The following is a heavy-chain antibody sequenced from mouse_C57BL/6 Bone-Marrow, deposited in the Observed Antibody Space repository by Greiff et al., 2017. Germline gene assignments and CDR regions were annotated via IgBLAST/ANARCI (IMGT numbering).Heavy chain of an antibody. CDR1: GFTFSDYG. CDR3: ARHPLFITTVVRYFDV. CDR2: ISNLAYSI. V-gene: IGHV5-15*01. J-gene: IGHJ1*03. Sequence: EVHLVESGGGLVQPGGSLKLSCAASGFTFSDYGMAWVRQAPRKGPEWVAFISNLAYSIYYADTVTGRFTISRENAKNTLYLEMSSLRSEDTAMYYCARHPLFITTVVRYFDVWGTGTTVTVSS. D-gene: IGHD1-1*01.